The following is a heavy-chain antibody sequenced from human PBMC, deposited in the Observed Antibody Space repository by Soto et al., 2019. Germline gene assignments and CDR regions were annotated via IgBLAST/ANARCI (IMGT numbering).Heavy chain of an antibody. CDR2: INPSGGST. CDR3: ARHPVGSGYPPVWFDP. J-gene: IGHJ5*02. V-gene: IGHV1-46*01. CDR1: GYTFTSYY. D-gene: IGHD3-22*01. Sequence: GASVKVSCKASGYTFTSYYMHWVRQAPGQGLEWMGIINPSGGSTSYAQKFQGRVTMTRDTSTSTVYMELSSLRSEDTAVYYCARHPVGSGYPPVWFDPWGQGTLVTVSS.